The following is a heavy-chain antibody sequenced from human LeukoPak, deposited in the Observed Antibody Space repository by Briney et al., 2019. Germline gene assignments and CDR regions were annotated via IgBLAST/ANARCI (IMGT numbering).Heavy chain of an antibody. CDR1: GFTFSSYG. J-gene: IGHJ6*03. CDR2: ISYDGSNK. D-gene: IGHD6-13*01. CDR3: AKDGYSSSPPTGYYYYYMDV. V-gene: IGHV3-30*18. Sequence: GGSLRLSCAASGFTFSSYGMHWVRQAPGKGLEWVAVISYDGSNKYYADSVKGRFTISRDNSKNTLYLQMNSLRAEDTAVYYCAKDGYSSSPPTGYYYYYMDVWGKGTTVTVSS.